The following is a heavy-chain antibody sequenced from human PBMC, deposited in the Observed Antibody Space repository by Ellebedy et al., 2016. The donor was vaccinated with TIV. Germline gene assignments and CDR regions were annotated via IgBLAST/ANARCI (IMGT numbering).Heavy chain of an antibody. V-gene: IGHV1-18*04. Sequence: AASVKVSCKAFGYTFTTYGVSWVRQAPGQGLEWMGWISAYNGNTHYAQKLQGRVTMTTDTSTSTAYMELRTLRSDDTAVYFCARGWGIAEPFDYWGQGTLVTVSS. CDR2: ISAYNGNT. J-gene: IGHJ4*02. CDR3: ARGWGIAEPFDY. CDR1: GYTFTTYG. D-gene: IGHD6-13*01.